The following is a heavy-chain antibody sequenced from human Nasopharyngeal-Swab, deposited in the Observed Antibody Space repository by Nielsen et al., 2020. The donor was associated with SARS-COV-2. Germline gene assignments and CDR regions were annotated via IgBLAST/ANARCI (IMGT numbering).Heavy chain of an antibody. CDR2: ISWNSGSI. Sequence: VGQALGKGLEWVLGISWNSGSIGHADSVKGRFTISRDNAKNSLYLQVNSLGAEDTALYYCAKVGSGWCWEPFDYWGQGTLVTVSS. V-gene: IGHV3-9*01. CDR3: AKVGSGWCWEPFDY. J-gene: IGHJ4*02. D-gene: IGHD6-19*01.